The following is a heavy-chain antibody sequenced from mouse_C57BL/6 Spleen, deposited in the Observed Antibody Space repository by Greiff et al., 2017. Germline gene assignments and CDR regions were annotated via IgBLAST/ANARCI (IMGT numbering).Heavy chain of an antibody. CDR2: IDPSDSYT. CDR3: ARWLLTRYFDV. J-gene: IGHJ1*03. Sequence: QVQLQQPGAELVKPGASVKLSCKASGYTFTSYWMQWVKQRPGQGLEWIGEIDPSDSYTNYNQKFKGKATLTVDTSSSTAYMQLSSLTSEDSAVYYGARWLLTRYFDVWGTGTTVTVSS. D-gene: IGHD2-3*01. V-gene: IGHV1-50*01. CDR1: GYTFTSYW.